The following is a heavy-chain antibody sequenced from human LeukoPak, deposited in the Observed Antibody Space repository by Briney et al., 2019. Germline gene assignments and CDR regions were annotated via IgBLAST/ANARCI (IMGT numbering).Heavy chain of an antibody. J-gene: IGHJ3*02. V-gene: IGHV3-7*01. CDR2: IDQYGSEK. Sequence: GGSLRLSCAASGFTFSKYWMSWVRQAPGKGLEWVANIDQYGSEKYYADSVKGRFTISRDNAKNSLYLQMNSLRAEDTAVYYCARDGRAGMIAAFDIWGQGTMVTVSS. D-gene: IGHD6-13*01. CDR1: GFTFSKYW. CDR3: ARDGRAGMIAAFDI.